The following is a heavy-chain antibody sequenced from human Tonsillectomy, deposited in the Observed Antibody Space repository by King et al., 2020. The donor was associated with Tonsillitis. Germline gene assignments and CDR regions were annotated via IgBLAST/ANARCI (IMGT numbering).Heavy chain of an antibody. CDR3: ARHFVGVGGGYGSYGMDV. CDR2: INPSGGST. CDR1: GYTFTSYY. V-gene: IGHV1-46*01. J-gene: IGHJ6*02. D-gene: IGHD5-12*01. Sequence: QLVQSGAEVKKPGASVKVSCKASGYTFTSYYMHWVRQAPGQGLEWMGIINPSGGSTSYAQKFQGRVTMTRDTSTSTVYMELSSLRSEDTAVYYCARHFVGVGGGYGSYGMDVWGQGTTVTVSS.